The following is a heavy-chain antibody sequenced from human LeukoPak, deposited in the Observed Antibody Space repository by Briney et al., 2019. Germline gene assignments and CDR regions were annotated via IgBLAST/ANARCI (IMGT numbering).Heavy chain of an antibody. D-gene: IGHD2-15*01. CDR2: ISSSGTGT. V-gene: IGHV3-23*01. CDR1: GFTFASYA. J-gene: IGHJ1*01. CDR3: AGEAYCSGGSCYEHFQH. Sequence: GGSLRLSCAASGFTFASYAMRWVRQAPGKGLEWVSVISSSGTGTDYADSVKGRLTISRDNSKNTLYLQMNSLRPEDTAVYYCAGEAYCSGGSCYEHFQHWGQGTLVTVSS.